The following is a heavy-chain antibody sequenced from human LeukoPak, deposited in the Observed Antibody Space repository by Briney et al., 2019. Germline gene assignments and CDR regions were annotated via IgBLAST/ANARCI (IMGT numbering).Heavy chain of an antibody. V-gene: IGHV3-74*01. CDR1: KFTFSSYW. Sequence: GGSLRLSCAASKFTFSSYWMHWVRQAPGKGLVWVSRINPDGSTTNYADSVKGRFTISRDNAKNTLYLQMNSLRAEDTAVYYCARVLLGSWNWFDPWGQGTLVTVTS. J-gene: IGHJ5*02. CDR2: INPDGSTT. CDR3: ARVLLGSWNWFDP. D-gene: IGHD3-10*01.